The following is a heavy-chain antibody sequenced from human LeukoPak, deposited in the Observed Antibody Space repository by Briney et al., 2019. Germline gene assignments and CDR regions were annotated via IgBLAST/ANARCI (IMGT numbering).Heavy chain of an antibody. CDR1: GFTFSSYS. V-gene: IGHV3-21*01. CDR3: AKDMDVGSYGSGSYFDY. CDR2: ISSSSSYI. J-gene: IGHJ4*02. Sequence: GGSLRLSCAASGFTFSSYSMNWVRQAPGKGLEWVSSISSSSSYIYYADSVKGRFTISRANSKNTLYLQMNSLRAEDTAVYYCAKDMDVGSYGSGSYFDYWGQGTLVTVSS. D-gene: IGHD3-10*01.